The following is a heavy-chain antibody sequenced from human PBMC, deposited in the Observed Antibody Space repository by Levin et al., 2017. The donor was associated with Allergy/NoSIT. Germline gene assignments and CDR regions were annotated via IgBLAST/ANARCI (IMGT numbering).Heavy chain of an antibody. CDR1: GGSISSGGYY. V-gene: IGHV4-31*03. D-gene: IGHD4-17*01. CDR3: ARRTLYGDYYFDY. CDR2: IYYSGST. J-gene: IGHJ4*02. Sequence: SSETLSLTCTVSGGSISSGGYYWSWIRQHPGKGLEWIGYIYYSGSTYYNPSLKSRVTISVDTSKNQFSLKLSSETAADTAVYYCARRTLYGDYYFDYWGQGTLVTVSS.